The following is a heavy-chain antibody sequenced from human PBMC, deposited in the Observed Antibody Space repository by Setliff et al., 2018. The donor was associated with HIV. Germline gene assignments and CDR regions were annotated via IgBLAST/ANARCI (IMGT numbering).Heavy chain of an antibody. Sequence: SETLSLTCAVSGVTFSSNNYYWGWIRQPPGKGLEWIGTVFYSGSTSYSPPLKSRVTISVDTSKNQFSLKLSSVTAADTAVYYCARGNYGDYEVSYYYYGMDVWGQGTTVTVSS. CDR3: ARGNYGDYEVSYYYYGMDV. D-gene: IGHD4-17*01. CDR2: VFYSGST. V-gene: IGHV4-39*07. CDR1: GVTFSSNNYY. J-gene: IGHJ6*02.